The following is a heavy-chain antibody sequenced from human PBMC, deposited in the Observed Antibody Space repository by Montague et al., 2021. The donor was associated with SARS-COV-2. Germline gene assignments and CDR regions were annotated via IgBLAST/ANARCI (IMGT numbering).Heavy chain of an antibody. Sequence: SETLSLTCTFSGASRSTKNYYWGWIRQPPGKGLEWIGSISYSATSYSNPSLKSRVTMSVDTFRNQLSLNLSSVTVADTAVYYCARLGITLGGVIVIRYYFDFWGQGTLVTVSS. CDR1: GASRSTKNYY. CDR3: ARLGITLGGVIVIRYYFDF. J-gene: IGHJ4*02. CDR2: ISYSATS. D-gene: IGHD3-16*02. V-gene: IGHV4-39*01.